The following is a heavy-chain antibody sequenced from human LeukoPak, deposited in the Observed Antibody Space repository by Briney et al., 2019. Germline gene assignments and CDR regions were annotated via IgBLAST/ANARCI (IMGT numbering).Heavy chain of an antibody. CDR2: IHHSGST. V-gene: IGHV4-34*01. J-gene: IGHJ4*02. Sequence: KTSETLSLTCAVYGGSFSGYYWSWIRQPPGKGLDWIGEIHHSGSTNYNPSLKSRVTISVDTSKNQFSLKLSSVTAADMAVYYCARGGVEMATPFGDYWGQGTLVTVSS. CDR3: ARGGVEMATPFGDY. D-gene: IGHD5-24*01. CDR1: GGSFSGYY.